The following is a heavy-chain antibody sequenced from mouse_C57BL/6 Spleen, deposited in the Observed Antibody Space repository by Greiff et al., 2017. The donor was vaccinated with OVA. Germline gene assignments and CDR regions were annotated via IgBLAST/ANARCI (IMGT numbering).Heavy chain of an antibody. CDR3: ANDAMDY. J-gene: IGHJ4*01. Sequence: EVKLMESGGGLVKPGGSLKLSCAASGFTFSDYGMHWVRQAPEKGLEWVAYISSGSSTIYYADTVKGRFTISRDNAKNTLFLQMTSLRSEDTAMYYCANDAMDYWGQGTSVTVSS. CDR2: ISSGSSTI. V-gene: IGHV5-17*01. CDR1: GFTFSDYG.